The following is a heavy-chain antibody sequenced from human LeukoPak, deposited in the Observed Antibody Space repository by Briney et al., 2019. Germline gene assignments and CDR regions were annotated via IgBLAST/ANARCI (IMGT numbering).Heavy chain of an antibody. CDR3: AKIVAISGRPREGFDY. Sequence: GGSLRLSCAASGFTVSSNYMSWVRQAPGKGLEWVSDVSGSGGSTYYADSVKGRFTISRDDSKNTLYLQMNSLRAEDTAVYYCAKIVAISGRPREGFDYWGQGTLVTVSS. CDR2: VSGSGGST. V-gene: IGHV3-23*01. CDR1: GFTVSSNY. J-gene: IGHJ4*02. D-gene: IGHD1-26*01.